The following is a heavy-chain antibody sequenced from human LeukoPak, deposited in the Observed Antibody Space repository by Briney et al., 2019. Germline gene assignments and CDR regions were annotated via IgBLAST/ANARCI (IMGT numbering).Heavy chain of an antibody. CDR1: GGSISSYY. D-gene: IGHD6-19*01. Sequence: SETLSLTCTVSGGSISSYYWSWIRQPPGKGLEWIGYIYYSGSTNYNPSLKSRVTISVDTSKNQFSLKLSSVTAADTAVYYCARLGPVAGTRHFDHWGQGTLVTVSS. CDR2: IYYSGST. CDR3: ARLGPVAGTRHFDH. J-gene: IGHJ4*02. V-gene: IGHV4-59*08.